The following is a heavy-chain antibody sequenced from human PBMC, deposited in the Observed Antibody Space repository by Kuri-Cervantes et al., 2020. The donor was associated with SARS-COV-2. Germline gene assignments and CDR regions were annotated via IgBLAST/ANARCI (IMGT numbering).Heavy chain of an antibody. Sequence: GESLKISCTGSGFKFGDYPMSWFRQAPGKGLGWVGFIRNKGYGATTEYGASVKGRFTISRDDSESIAYLQMNSLKTEDTAVYYCSRGRVWFDPWGQGTLVTVSS. CDR1: GFKFGDYP. CDR3: SRGRVWFDP. CDR2: IRNKGYGATT. V-gene: IGHV3-49*03. J-gene: IGHJ5*02.